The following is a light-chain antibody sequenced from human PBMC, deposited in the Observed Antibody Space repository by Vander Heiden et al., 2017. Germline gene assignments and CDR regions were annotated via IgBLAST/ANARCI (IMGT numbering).Light chain of an antibody. CDR2: DTS. CDR3: QQRSNWPPYT. CDR1: QSVSSY. Sequence: EIVLTQPPATLSLSPGERATLSCRASQSVSSYFAWYQQKPRQAPRLLIYDTSNRATGSPARCSGSGSGTDFTLTISSLEPEDFAVYYSQQRSNWPPYTFGQGTKLEIK. V-gene: IGKV3-11*01. J-gene: IGKJ2*01.